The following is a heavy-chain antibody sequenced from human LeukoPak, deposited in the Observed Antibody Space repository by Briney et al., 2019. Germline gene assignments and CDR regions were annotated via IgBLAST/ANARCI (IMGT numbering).Heavy chain of an antibody. CDR3: WVVGLGFSETSFDY. V-gene: IGHV1-69*01. CDR2: IIPILTAK. J-gene: IGHJ4*02. Sequence: GASVKVSCKVSGGTFNSYAINWVRQAPGRGLEWMGGIIPILTAKTNAQEFQGRVILSADESTTTAYMELSSLRSDDTAVYYCWVVGLGFSETSFDYWGQGTLVTVSS. D-gene: IGHD2-15*01. CDR1: GGTFNSYA.